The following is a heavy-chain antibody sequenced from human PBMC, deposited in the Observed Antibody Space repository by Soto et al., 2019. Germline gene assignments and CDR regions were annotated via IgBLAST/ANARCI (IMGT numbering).Heavy chain of an antibody. Sequence: QLQLQESGPGLVKPSETLSLTCTVSNGSISSSGSYWGWIRQPPGKGLEWIGSIYHSGSTYYNPALKSRVTISVDTSKNQFSLKLSSVTAADMAVYFCATHKTVQWLVPFDHWGQGTLVTVSS. V-gene: IGHV4-39*01. CDR3: ATHKTVQWLVPFDH. CDR1: NGSISSSGSY. D-gene: IGHD6-19*01. J-gene: IGHJ4*02. CDR2: IYHSGST.